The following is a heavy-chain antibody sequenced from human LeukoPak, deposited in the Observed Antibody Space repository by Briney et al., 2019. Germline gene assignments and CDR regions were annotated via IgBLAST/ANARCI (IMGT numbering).Heavy chain of an antibody. J-gene: IGHJ4*02. V-gene: IGHV4-39*01. Sequence: SETLSLTCTGYGGSISSSRYYWGWIRQPPGKGLEWIGSIYYSGSTYYNPSLKSRVTISVDTSKNQFSLKLSSVTAADTAVYYCARLPYYDFWSGPYYDYWGQGTLVTVSS. CDR2: IYYSGST. CDR1: GGSISSSRYY. D-gene: IGHD3-3*01. CDR3: ARLPYYDFWSGPYYDY.